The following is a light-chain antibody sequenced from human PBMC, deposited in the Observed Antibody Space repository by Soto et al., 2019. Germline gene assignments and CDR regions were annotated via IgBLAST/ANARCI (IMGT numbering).Light chain of an antibody. CDR2: GVS. J-gene: IGKJ1*01. CDR3: QQYDSSWT. CDR1: QSVPSNF. Sequence: EIVLTQSPGTLSLSPGERATLSCRASQSVPSNFLAWYQQKPGQAPILLIYGVSRRATGIPDRFSGSGSGTDFTLTISRLGPEYFAVYYCQQYDSSWTCGQGTKVEIK. V-gene: IGKV3-20*01.